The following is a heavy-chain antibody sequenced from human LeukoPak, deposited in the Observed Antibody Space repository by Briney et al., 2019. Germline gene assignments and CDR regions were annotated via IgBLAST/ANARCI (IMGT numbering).Heavy chain of an antibody. J-gene: IGHJ6*02. Sequence: EASVKVSCKASGGTFSSYAISWVRQAPGQGLEWMGRIIPILGIANYAQKFQGRVMITADKSTSTAYMELSSLRSEDTAVYYCARSLHQLLPLQDYYYGMDVWGQGTTVTVSS. CDR2: IIPILGIA. D-gene: IGHD2-2*01. V-gene: IGHV1-69*04. CDR3: ARSLHQLLPLQDYYYGMDV. CDR1: GGTFSSYA.